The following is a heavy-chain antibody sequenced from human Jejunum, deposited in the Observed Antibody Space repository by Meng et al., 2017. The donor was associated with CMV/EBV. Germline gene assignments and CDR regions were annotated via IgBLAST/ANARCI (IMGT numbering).Heavy chain of an antibody. Sequence: GRLQESGPGLCKPSRTLSLTCPISGVAISHYYWTWIRQSPGKGLEWIGYVYSSGSTNYNPSLKSRITISLDASKNQFSLSLTSVTAADTAVYYCARSSGWMLDYWGQGTLVTVSS. J-gene: IGHJ4*02. CDR3: ARSSGWMLDY. CDR2: VYSSGST. D-gene: IGHD6-19*01. V-gene: IGHV4-59*01. CDR1: GVAISHYY.